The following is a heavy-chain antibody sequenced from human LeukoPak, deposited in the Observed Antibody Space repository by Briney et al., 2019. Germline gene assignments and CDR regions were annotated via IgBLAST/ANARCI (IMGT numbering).Heavy chain of an antibody. V-gene: IGHV4-61*02. CDR1: GGSISSGSYY. J-gene: IGHJ5*02. CDR3: ARDVNGNWFDP. Sequence: SQTLSLTCTVSGGSISSGSYYWSWIRQPAGKELEWIGRIYTSGSTNYNPSLKSRVTISVDTSKNQFSLKLSSVTAADTAVYYCARDVNGNWFDPWGQGTLVTVSS. D-gene: IGHD2-8*01. CDR2: IYTSGST.